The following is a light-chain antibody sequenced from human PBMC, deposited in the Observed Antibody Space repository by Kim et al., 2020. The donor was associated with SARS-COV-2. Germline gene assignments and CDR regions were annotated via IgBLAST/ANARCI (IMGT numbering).Light chain of an antibody. Sequence: DIQMTQSPSTLSTSVGDRVTITCRASQSINDWLVWYQQKPGKAPKVLIYKASNLESGVPSRFSGSGSGTEFTLIISSLQPDDLATYYCQQYDRYPYTFGQGTKLEI. CDR1: QSINDW. CDR3: QQYDRYPYT. V-gene: IGKV1-5*03. CDR2: KAS. J-gene: IGKJ2*01.